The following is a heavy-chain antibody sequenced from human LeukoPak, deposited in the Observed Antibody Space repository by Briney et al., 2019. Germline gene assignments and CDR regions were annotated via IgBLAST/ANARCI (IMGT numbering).Heavy chain of an antibody. CDR1: GGSISSGGYY. D-gene: IGHD6-6*01. J-gene: IGHJ4*02. CDR2: IYYSGST. Sequence: SETLSLTCTVSGGSISSGGYYWSWIRQHPGKGLEWIGYIYYSGSTYYNPSLKSRVTISVDTSKNQFSLKLSSVTAADAAVYYCARSSSPHHILFDYWGQGTLVTASS. V-gene: IGHV4-31*03. CDR3: ARSSSPHHILFDY.